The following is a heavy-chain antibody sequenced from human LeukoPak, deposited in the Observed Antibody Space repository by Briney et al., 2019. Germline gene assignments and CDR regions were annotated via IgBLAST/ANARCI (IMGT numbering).Heavy chain of an antibody. J-gene: IGHJ4*02. CDR1: GGSFSGYY. V-gene: IGHV4-34*01. Sequence: SETLSLTCAVYGGSFSGYYWGSIRQPPGKGLEWIGEINHSGSTNYNPSLKSRVTISVDTSKNQFSLKLSSVTAADTAVYYCARGLPNDYWGQGTLVTVSS. CDR3: ARGLPNDY. CDR2: INHSGST.